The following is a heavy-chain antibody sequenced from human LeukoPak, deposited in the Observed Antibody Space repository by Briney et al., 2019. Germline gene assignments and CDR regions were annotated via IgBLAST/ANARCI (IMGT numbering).Heavy chain of an antibody. CDR3: ARAPRYSSGGYYAFDI. D-gene: IGHD6-19*01. J-gene: IGHJ3*02. CDR1: EGTFSSYA. CDR2: IIPILGIA. V-gene: IGHV1-69*04. Sequence: SVKVSCKPSEGTFSSYAISWVRQAPGQGLEWMGRIIPILGIANYAQKFQGRVTITADKSTSTAYMELSSLGSEDTAVYYCARAPRYSSGGYYAFDIWGQGTMVTVSS.